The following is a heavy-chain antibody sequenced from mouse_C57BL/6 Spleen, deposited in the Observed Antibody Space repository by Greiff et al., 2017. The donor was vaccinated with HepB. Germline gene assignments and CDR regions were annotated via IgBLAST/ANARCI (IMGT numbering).Heavy chain of an antibody. V-gene: IGHV7-3*01. Sequence: EVKLMESGGGLVQPGGSLSLSCAASGFTFTDYYMSWVRQPPGKALEWLGFIRNKANGYTTEYSASVKGRFTISRDNSQSILYLQMNALRAEDSATYYCVREDYYGSSSDYWGQGTTLTVSS. CDR2: IRNKANGYTT. CDR1: GFTFTDYY. CDR3: VREDYYGSSSDY. D-gene: IGHD1-1*01. J-gene: IGHJ2*01.